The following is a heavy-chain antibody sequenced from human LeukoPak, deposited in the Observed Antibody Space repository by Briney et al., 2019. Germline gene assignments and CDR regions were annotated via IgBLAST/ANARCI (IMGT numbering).Heavy chain of an antibody. D-gene: IGHD3-10*01. CDR1: GGSINSNNW. J-gene: IGHJ4*02. Sequence: SGTVSLTCAVSGGSINSNNWWSWVRQPPGRGLEWIGEIFHSGTTNYNPSLKSRVTMSVDKSKNQFSLTLTSVTAADTALYYCARRRRTITMVRGVITSYYFDYWGQGALVTVSS. CDR3: ARRRRTITMVRGVITSYYFDY. V-gene: IGHV4-4*02. CDR2: IFHSGTT.